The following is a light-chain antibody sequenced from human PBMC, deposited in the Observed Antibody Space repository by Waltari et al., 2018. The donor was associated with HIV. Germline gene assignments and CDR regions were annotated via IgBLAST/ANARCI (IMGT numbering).Light chain of an antibody. J-gene: IGKJ4*01. V-gene: IGKV3-11*01. CDR2: DTF. CDR1: RTVSYQ. CDR3: QQRSSWPLT. Sequence: PGDRATLSCRASRTVSYQLAWYQQKPGQAPRLLIYDTFNRATDIPARFSGSGSGTDFTLTISSLQPEDFAVYYCQQRSSWPLTFGGGTKVDIK.